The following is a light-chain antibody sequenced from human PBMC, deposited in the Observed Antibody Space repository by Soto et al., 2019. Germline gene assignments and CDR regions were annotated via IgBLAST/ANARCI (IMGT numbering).Light chain of an antibody. Sequence: QSVLTQPPSVSGAPGQRVTISCTGSSSNIGAGYDVHWYQQLPGTAPKLLIYGNGHRPSGVPDRFSGSKSGTSASLAITGLQAEDEADYYCQSYDSSLSGYVFGTGTKLTVL. CDR2: GNG. CDR1: SSNIGAGYD. V-gene: IGLV1-40*01. J-gene: IGLJ1*01. CDR3: QSYDSSLSGYV.